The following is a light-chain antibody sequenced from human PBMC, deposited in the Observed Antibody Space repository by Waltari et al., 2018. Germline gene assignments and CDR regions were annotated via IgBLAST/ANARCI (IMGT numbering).Light chain of an antibody. J-gene: IGKJ1*01. CDR3: QQYYDWPPWT. Sequence: EIELTQSPATLSVSPGERATLPCRASQSVTNNLAWDQQKPGQAPRLIIYGASARATGIPARFSGRGSGTEFTLTISSLQSEDFAVYYCQQYYDWPPWTFGQGTKVEVK. V-gene: IGKV3-15*01. CDR1: QSVTNN. CDR2: GAS.